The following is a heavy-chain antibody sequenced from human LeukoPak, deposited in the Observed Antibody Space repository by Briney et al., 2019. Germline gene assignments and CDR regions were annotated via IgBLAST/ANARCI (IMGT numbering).Heavy chain of an antibody. CDR3: AMRGNTWYDC. Sequence: GGSLILSCAASGFTVSSNYMSWVRQAPGKGLEWVSVIYSGGSTYYADSVKGRFTISRDNSKNTVDLQMNSLRVEDTAVYYCAMRGNTWYDCWGQGNLVTVSS. CDR1: GFTVSSNY. D-gene: IGHD6-13*01. V-gene: IGHV3-53*01. CDR2: IYSGGST. J-gene: IGHJ4*02.